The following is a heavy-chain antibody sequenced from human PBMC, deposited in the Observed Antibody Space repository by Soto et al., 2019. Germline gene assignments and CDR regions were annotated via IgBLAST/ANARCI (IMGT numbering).Heavy chain of an antibody. CDR3: ARTVIGGFDY. CDR2: INYSGST. J-gene: IGHJ4*02. V-gene: IGHV4-34*01. CDR1: GGSFSGYY. D-gene: IGHD3-16*02. Sequence: SETLSLTCAVYGGSFSGYYWSWIRQPPGKGLEWIGEINYSGSTTYNPSLKSRVAISGDTSKNQFSLKLSSVTAADTAVYYCARTVIGGFDYWGQGTLVTVSS.